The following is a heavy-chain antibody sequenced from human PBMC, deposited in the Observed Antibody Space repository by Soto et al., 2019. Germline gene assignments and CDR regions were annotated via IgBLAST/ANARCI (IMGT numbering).Heavy chain of an antibody. CDR1: GGSISSYY. J-gene: IGHJ4*02. Sequence: QVQLQESGPGLVKPSETLSLTCTVSGGSISSYYWSWIRQPPGKGLEWIGYIYYSGSTNYNPSLKRRVTISVDTSKNQFSLKLSSVTAADTAVYYCARSPPHYYYDSSGYRGFFDYWGQGTLVTVSS. D-gene: IGHD3-22*01. V-gene: IGHV4-59*01. CDR2: IYYSGST. CDR3: ARSPPHYYYDSSGYRGFFDY.